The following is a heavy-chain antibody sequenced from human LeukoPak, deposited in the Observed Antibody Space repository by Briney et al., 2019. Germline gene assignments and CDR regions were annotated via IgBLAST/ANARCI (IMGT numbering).Heavy chain of an antibody. D-gene: IGHD6-19*01. V-gene: IGHV1-8*03. CDR2: MNPNSGNT. CDR3: ARRAVGNSYYYYMDV. J-gene: IGHJ6*03. CDR1: GYTFTSYD. Sequence: ASVTVSCTASGYTFTSYDITWVRQVTGQGLEWMGWMNPNSGNTDYAQKFQGRVTITRNTSISTAYMELSSLRSEDTAVYYCARRAVGNSYYYYMDVWGKGTTVTVSS.